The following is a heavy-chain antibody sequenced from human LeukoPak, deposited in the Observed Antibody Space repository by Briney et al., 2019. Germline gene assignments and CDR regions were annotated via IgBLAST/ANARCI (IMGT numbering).Heavy chain of an antibody. D-gene: IGHD4-23*01. V-gene: IGHV1-2*02. CDR2: INPNSGGT. Sequence: ASVKVSCKASGYTFTSYAMNWVRQAPGQGLEWMGWINPNSGGTNYAQKFQGRVTMTRDTSISTAYMELSRLRSDDTAVYYCARRGYGGNSEEWGQGTLVTVSS. CDR3: ARRGYGGNSEE. J-gene: IGHJ4*02. CDR1: GYTFTSYA.